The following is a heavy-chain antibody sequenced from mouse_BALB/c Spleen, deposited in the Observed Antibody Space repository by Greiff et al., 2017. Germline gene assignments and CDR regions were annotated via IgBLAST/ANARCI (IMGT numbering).Heavy chain of an antibody. V-gene: IGHV14-1*02. D-gene: IGHD1-1*02. CDR3: ARVGNYAMDY. Sequence: VQLQQSGAELVRPGALVKLSCKASGFNIKDYYMHWVKQRPEQGLEWIGWIDPENGNTIYDPKFQGKASITADTSSNTAYLQLSSLTSEDTAVYYCARVGNYAMDYWGQGTSVTVSS. J-gene: IGHJ4*01. CDR2: IDPENGNT. CDR1: GFNIKDYY.